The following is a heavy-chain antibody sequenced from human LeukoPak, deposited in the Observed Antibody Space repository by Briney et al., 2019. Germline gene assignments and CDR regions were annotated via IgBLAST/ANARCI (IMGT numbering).Heavy chain of an antibody. CDR3: ARDEFYSSSGDY. D-gene: IGHD6-6*01. CDR1: GYSISSGYY. Sequence: SETLSLTCTVSGYSISSGYYWGWIRQPPGKGLEWIGSIYHSGSTYYNPSLKSRVTISVDTSKNQFSLKLSSVTAADTAVYYCARDEFYSSSGDYWGQGTLVTVSS. V-gene: IGHV4-38-2*02. J-gene: IGHJ4*02. CDR2: IYHSGST.